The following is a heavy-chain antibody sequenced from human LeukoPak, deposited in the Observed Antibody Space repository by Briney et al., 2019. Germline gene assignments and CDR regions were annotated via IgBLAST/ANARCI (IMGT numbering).Heavy chain of an antibody. V-gene: IGHV1-18*01. CDR3: ARITYYDFWSCYFFYYYYMDV. D-gene: IGHD3-3*01. CDR1: GYTFTSYG. J-gene: IGHJ6*03. CDR2: ISAYNGNT. Sequence: ASVKVSCKASGYTFTSYGISWVRQAPGQGLEWMGWISAYNGNTNYAQKLQGRVTMTTDTSTNTAYMELKSLRSDDTAVYYCARITYYDFWSCYFFYYYYMDVWGKGTTVTVSS.